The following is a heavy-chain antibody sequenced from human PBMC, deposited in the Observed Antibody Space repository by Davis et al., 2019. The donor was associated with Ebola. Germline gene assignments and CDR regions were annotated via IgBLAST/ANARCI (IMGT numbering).Heavy chain of an antibody. J-gene: IGHJ6*02. CDR2: INHSGST. V-gene: IGHV4-39*07. Sequence: SETLSLTCTVSGGSISSGDYYWSWIRQPPGKGLEWIGEINHSGSTNYNPSLKSRVPISVDTSKNQSSLTLSSVTAADTAVYYCARGTYGDYPIYYYYGMDVWGQGTTVTVSS. D-gene: IGHD4-17*01. CDR3: ARGTYGDYPIYYYYGMDV. CDR1: GGSISSGDYY.